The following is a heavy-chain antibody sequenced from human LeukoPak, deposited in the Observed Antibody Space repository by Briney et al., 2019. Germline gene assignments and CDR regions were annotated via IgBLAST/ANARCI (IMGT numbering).Heavy chain of an antibody. CDR2: FIPRFGTT. Sequence: SVKVSCKASGGTFSTDAINWIRQAPGQGLEWMGGFIPRFGTTFYAQKFQGRVTLVAVKSTNAAFMEVSSLTSDDTAVYYCARQHCAGGTCYDDRGFFDFWGQGTLVTVSS. CDR1: GGTFSTDA. J-gene: IGHJ4*02. CDR3: ARQHCAGGTCYDDRGFFDF. D-gene: IGHD2-15*01. V-gene: IGHV1-69*06.